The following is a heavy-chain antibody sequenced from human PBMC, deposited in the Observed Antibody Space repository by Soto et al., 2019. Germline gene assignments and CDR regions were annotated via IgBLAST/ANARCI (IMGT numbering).Heavy chain of an antibody. CDR1: GFTFSTYG. Sequence: PVGSLDLSCAPSGFTFSTYGMHWVRQAPGKGLEWVAVIWYDGSNQYYADSVKGRFTISRDNSKNMLYLQMNSLRAEDTAVYYCARDLGAFNYGSAYFDYWGQGTPVTVSS. D-gene: IGHD3-10*01. CDR2: IWYDGSNQ. V-gene: IGHV3-33*01. J-gene: IGHJ4*02. CDR3: ARDLGAFNYGSAYFDY.